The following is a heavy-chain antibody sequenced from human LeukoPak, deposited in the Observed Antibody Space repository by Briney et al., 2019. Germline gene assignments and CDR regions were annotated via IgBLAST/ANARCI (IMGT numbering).Heavy chain of an antibody. J-gene: IGHJ4*02. CDR2: IYWDDDK. V-gene: IGHV2-5*02. CDR1: GFSLSTSGVG. D-gene: IGHD2-8*01. Sequence: SGPTLVNPRQTLTLTCTFSGFSLSTSGVGVGWIRQPPGKALEWLALIYWDDDKRYHPTLKSRLTITKDTSKNQVVLTMTNMDPVDTATYYCAHNQYSHYEWVNWGQGTLVTVSS. CDR3: AHNQYSHYEWVN.